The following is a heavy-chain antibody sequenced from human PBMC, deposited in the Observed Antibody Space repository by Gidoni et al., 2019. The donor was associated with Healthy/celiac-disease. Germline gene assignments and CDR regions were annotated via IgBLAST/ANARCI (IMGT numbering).Heavy chain of an antibody. CDR2: IIPIFGTA. J-gene: IGHJ3*02. Sequence: QVQLVQSGAEVKKPGSSVKVSCKASGGTFSSYAISWVRQAPGQGLEWMGGIIPIFGTANYAQKFQGRVTITADESTSTAYMELSSLRSEDTAVYYCAREGDGYNLRAGSDAFDIWGQGAMVTVSS. CDR3: AREGDGYNLRAGSDAFDI. V-gene: IGHV1-69*01. CDR1: GGTFSSYA. D-gene: IGHD5-12*01.